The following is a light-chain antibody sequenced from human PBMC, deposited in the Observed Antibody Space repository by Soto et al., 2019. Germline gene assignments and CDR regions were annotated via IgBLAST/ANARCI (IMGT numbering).Light chain of an antibody. CDR1: QSVTSN. V-gene: IGKV3D-15*01. CDR3: QPYNNWPPIT. J-gene: IGKJ5*01. Sequence: VLTQSPGTLSLSPGERASLSCRAIQSVTSNYLAWYQQKPGQAPGLLIYDTSTRASGVPDRFSGSGSGTEFTLTISSLQSEDFAVYYCQPYNNWPPITFGQRTRLEI. CDR2: DTS.